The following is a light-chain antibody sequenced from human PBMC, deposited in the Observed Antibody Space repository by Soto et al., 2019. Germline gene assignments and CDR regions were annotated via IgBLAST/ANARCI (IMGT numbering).Light chain of an antibody. CDR3: QKYDNYPLN. CDR2: DAS. CDR1: QSVRSW. V-gene: IGKV1-5*01. Sequence: DIQMTQSPSTLSASVLYRVTITFRASQSVRSWLALYQQKPGKAPKFLIYDASSLESGVPSRFSGSGSGTEFTLTISSLQPDDFATYYCQKYDNYPLNFGGGTKVDIK. J-gene: IGKJ4*01.